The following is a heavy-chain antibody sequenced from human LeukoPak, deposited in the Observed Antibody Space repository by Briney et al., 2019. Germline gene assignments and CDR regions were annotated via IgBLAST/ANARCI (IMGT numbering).Heavy chain of an antibody. CDR3: ARTEVGANDYFDY. J-gene: IGHJ4*02. D-gene: IGHD1-26*01. V-gene: IGHV3-21*01. CDR2: ISSSSSYI. CDR1: GFTFSSYS. Sequence: TGGSPRLSCAASGFTFSSYSMNWVRQAPGKGLEWVSSISSSSSYIYYADSVKGRFTISRDNAKNSLYLQMNSLRAEDTAVYYCARTEVGANDYFDYWGQGTLVTVSS.